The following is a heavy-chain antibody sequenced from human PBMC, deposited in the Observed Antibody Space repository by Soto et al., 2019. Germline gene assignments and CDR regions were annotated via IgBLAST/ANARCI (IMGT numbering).Heavy chain of an antibody. CDR1: GGSISSYY. CDR2: IYYSGST. CDR3: AGREVMDTAMDP. J-gene: IGHJ5*02. D-gene: IGHD5-18*01. Sequence: QVQLQESGPGLVKPSETLSLTCTVSGGSISSYYWSWIRQPPGKGLEWIGYIYYSGSTNYNPSLKSRVTISVDTSKNQFSLKLSSVTAADTAVYYCAGREVMDTAMDPWGQGTLVTVSS. V-gene: IGHV4-59*01.